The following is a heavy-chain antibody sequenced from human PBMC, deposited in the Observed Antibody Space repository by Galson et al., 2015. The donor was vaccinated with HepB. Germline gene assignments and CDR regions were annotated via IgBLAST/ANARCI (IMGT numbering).Heavy chain of an antibody. D-gene: IGHD3-10*01. CDR1: GFTFNDYT. Sequence: SLRLSCAASGFTFNDYTMNWVRQAPGKGLEWVSSIGSSSGYIYYADSVKGRFTVSRDNAKNSLYLQMNSLRAEDTAVYYCARDRALWEEVSVVIGYWGQGTLVTVSS. V-gene: IGHV3-21*01. J-gene: IGHJ4*02. CDR2: IGSSSGYI. CDR3: ARDRALWEEVSVVIGY.